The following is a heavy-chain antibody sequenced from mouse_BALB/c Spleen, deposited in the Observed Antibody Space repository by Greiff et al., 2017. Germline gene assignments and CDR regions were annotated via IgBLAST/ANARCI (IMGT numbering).Heavy chain of an antibody. V-gene: IGHV1-77*01. CDR2: IYPGSGNT. CDR3: ARRDYYRYDEEAY. J-gene: IGHJ3*01. Sequence: QVQLQQSGAELARPGASVKLSCKASGYTFTDYYINWVKQRTGQGLEWIGEIYPGSGNTYYNEKFKGKATLTADKSSSTAYMQLSSLTSEDSAVYFCARRDYYRYDEEAYWGQGTLVTVSA. CDR1: GYTFTDYY. D-gene: IGHD2-14*01.